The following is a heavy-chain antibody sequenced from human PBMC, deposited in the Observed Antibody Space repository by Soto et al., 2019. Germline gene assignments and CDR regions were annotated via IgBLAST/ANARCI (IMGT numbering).Heavy chain of an antibody. CDR1: GFTFGRYW. CDR2: ISSDGSNI. J-gene: IGHJ4*02. V-gene: IGHV3-74*01. Sequence: GGSLRLSCAASGFTFGRYWMHWVRQFPGKGLVWVSRISSDGSNIIYADSVKGRFTISRDDAKNTLYLQMNNLRDEDTAVYYCGRDQTMAGPTTLDYWGQGALVTVSS. CDR3: GRDQTMAGPTTLDY. D-gene: IGHD6-19*01.